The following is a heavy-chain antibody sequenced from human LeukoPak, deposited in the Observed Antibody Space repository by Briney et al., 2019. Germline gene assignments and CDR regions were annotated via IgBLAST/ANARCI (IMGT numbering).Heavy chain of an antibody. D-gene: IGHD3-10*01. CDR3: ARGDVLLWFGEPITTYFDY. V-gene: IGHV4-59*01. CDR2: IYYSGST. CDR1: GGSISSYY. Sequence: SETLSLTCTVSGGSISSYYWSWIRQPPGKGLEWIGYIYYSGSTNYNPSLKSRVTISVDTSKNQFSLKLSSVTAADTAVYYCARGDVLLWFGEPITTYFDYWGRGTLVTVSS. J-gene: IGHJ4*02.